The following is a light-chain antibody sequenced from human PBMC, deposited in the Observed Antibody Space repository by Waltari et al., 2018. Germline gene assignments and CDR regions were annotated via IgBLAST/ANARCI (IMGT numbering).Light chain of an antibody. CDR2: ADS. CDR3: CSYAGSSTVK. CDR1: SSVVGSYKL. J-gene: IGLJ2*01. Sequence: QSALTQPASVSGSPGQSFTISCPGTSSVVGSYKLVPWYQQHPGKPPRLMIYADSNRPSGSSNRFSGSKSGNTASLTISGLQAEDEAAYYCCSYAGSSTVKFGEGTYLTVL. V-gene: IGLV2-23*01.